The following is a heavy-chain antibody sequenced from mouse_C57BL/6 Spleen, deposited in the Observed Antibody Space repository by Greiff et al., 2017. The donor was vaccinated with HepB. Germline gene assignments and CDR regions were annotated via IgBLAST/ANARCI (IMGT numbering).Heavy chain of an antibody. J-gene: IGHJ4*01. CDR2: IPPNSGST. CDR1: GYTFTSYW. Sequence: QVQLQQPGAELVKPGASVKLSCKASGYTFTSYWMHWVKQRPGQGLEWIGMIPPNSGSTNYNEKFKSKATLTVDKSSSTAYMQLSSLQSEDSAVYYCARWLLPYAMDYWGQGTSVTVSS. V-gene: IGHV1-64*01. CDR3: ARWLLPYAMDY. D-gene: IGHD2-3*01.